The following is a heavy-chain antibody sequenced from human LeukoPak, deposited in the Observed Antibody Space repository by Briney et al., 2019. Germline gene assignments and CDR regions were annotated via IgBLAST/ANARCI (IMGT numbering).Heavy chain of an antibody. CDR1: GGSISSVAYS. Sequence: PSQTLSLTRAVSGGSISSVAYSWSWIRQPPGKGLEWIGYIYHRGSTYYNPSLKSRVTISVDRSKNQFSLKLSSGTAADTAVYYCAGSHTPTADYIVVVPAAPVYYWGQRTLVTVSS. V-gene: IGHV4-30-2*01. CDR2: IYHRGST. J-gene: IGHJ4*02. CDR3: AGSHTPTADYIVVVPAAPVYY. D-gene: IGHD2-2*01.